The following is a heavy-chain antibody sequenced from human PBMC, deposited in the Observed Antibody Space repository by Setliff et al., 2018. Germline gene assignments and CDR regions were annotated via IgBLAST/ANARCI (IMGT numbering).Heavy chain of an antibody. CDR3: ARVYYGSGSYLGAFDI. Sequence: SVKVSCKASGGTFSSYAISRVRQAPGQGLEWMGGIIPILGIANYAQKFQGRVTITADKSTSTAYMELSSLRSEDTAVYYCARVYYGSGSYLGAFDIWGQGTRVTVSS. V-gene: IGHV1-69*10. CDR1: GGTFSSYA. D-gene: IGHD3-10*01. CDR2: IIPILGIA. J-gene: IGHJ3*02.